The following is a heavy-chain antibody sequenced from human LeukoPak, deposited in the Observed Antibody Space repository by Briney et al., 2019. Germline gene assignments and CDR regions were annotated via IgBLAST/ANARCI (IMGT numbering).Heavy chain of an antibody. V-gene: IGHV3-23*01. J-gene: IGHJ6*03. CDR3: AKAPHYDILTGYYPHYYYYYYMDV. Sequence: HPGGSLRLXCAASGFTFSSYAMSWVRRAPGKGLEWVSAISGSGGSTYYADSVKGRFTISRDNSKNTLYLQMNSLRAEDTAVYYCAKAPHYDILTGYYPHYYYYYYMDVWGKGTTVTVSS. CDR1: GFTFSSYA. D-gene: IGHD3-9*01. CDR2: ISGSGGST.